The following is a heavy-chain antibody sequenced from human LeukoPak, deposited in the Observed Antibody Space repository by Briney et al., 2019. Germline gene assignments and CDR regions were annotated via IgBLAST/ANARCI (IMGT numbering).Heavy chain of an antibody. V-gene: IGHV1-3*01. CDR3: ARDGGSGWYRY. Sequence: ASVKVSCKASGYTFTSYAMHWVRQAPGQRLEWMGWINAGNGNTKYSQKFQGRVTITRDTSASTAYMEPSSLRSEDTAVYYCARDGGSGWYRYWGQGTLVTVSS. J-gene: IGHJ4*02. D-gene: IGHD6-19*01. CDR2: INAGNGNT. CDR1: GYTFTSYA.